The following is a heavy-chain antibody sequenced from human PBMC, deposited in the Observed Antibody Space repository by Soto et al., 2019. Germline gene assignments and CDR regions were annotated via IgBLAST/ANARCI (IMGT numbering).Heavy chain of an antibody. CDR1: GSTVSTNY. CDR2: IYINGGT. Sequence: PGGSLRLSCAGSGSTVSTNYMSWVRQAPGKGLEWVSVIYINGGTNYLDSVKGRFTISRDISKDMLFLQMNSLTAEDTAMYYCARDLTLRGGGAFDIWGQGTMVTVSS. J-gene: IGHJ3*02. D-gene: IGHD2-15*01. CDR3: ARDLTLRGGGAFDI. V-gene: IGHV3-66*01.